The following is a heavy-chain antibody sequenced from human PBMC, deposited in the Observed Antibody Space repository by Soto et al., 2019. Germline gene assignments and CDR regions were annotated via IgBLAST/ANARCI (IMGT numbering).Heavy chain of an antibody. CDR1: GFTFSDYY. CDR3: ARDLCYYASDGYFDY. D-gene: IGHD3-22*01. CDR2: ISSSGSII. V-gene: IGHV3-11*01. J-gene: IGHJ4*02. Sequence: PLGVLRLSCAASGFTFSDYYMSWIRQAPGKGLEWVSYISSSGSIIYYADSVKGRFTISRDNAKNSLYLQLNSLRAEDTAVYYCARDLCYYASDGYFDYWGQGTLVTVSS.